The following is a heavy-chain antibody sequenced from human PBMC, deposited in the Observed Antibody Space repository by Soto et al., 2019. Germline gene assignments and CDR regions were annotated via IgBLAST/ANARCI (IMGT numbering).Heavy chain of an antibody. V-gene: IGHV4-34*01. Sequence: SETLSLTCAVYGGSFSGYYWSWIRQPPGKGLEWIGEINHSGSTNYNPSLKSRVTISVDASKNQFSLKLSSVTAADTAVYYCASLQQLVLGDNFDYWGQGTLVTVSS. CDR2: INHSGST. CDR1: GGSFSGYY. J-gene: IGHJ4*02. CDR3: ASLQQLVLGDNFDY. D-gene: IGHD6-13*01.